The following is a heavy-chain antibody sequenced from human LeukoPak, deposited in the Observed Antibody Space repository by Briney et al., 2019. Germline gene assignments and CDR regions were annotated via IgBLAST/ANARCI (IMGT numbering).Heavy chain of an antibody. CDR1: GYTFTSYG. Sequence: GASVTVSCQPSGYTFTSYGISWVRQAPGQGLEWMGWISAYNGNTNYAQKLQGRVTMTTDTSTSTAYTELRSLRSDDTAVYYCARDSSDIVVVVAATGAYNWFDPWGQGTLVTVSS. J-gene: IGHJ5*02. V-gene: IGHV1-18*01. CDR3: ARDSSDIVVVVAATGAYNWFDP. CDR2: ISAYNGNT. D-gene: IGHD2-15*01.